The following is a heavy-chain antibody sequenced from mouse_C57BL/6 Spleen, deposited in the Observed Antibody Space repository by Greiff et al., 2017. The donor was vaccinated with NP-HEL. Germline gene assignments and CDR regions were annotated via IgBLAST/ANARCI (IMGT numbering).Heavy chain of an antibody. CDR2: IDPSDSYT. D-gene: IGHD1-1*01. V-gene: IGHV1-59*01. Sequence: VQLQQPGAELVRPGTSVKLSCKASGYTFTSYWMHWVKQRPGQGLEWIGVIDPSDSYTNYNQKFKGKATLTVDTSSSTAYMQLSSLTSEDSAVYYCARGPPVGGFDYWGQGTTLTVSS. J-gene: IGHJ2*01. CDR3: ARGPPVGGFDY. CDR1: GYTFTSYW.